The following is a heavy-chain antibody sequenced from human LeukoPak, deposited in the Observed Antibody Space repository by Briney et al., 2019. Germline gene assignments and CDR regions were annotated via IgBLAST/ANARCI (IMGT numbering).Heavy chain of an antibody. D-gene: IGHD6-13*01. CDR1: GFTFSSYS. CDR3: ARFYSSSWYGYYGMDV. V-gene: IGHV3-48*01. CDR2: ISSSSSTI. J-gene: IGHJ6*02. Sequence: GGSLRLSCAASGFTFSSYSMNWVRQAPGKGLEWVSYISSSSSTIYYADSVKGRFTISRDNAKNSLYLQMNSLRAEDTAVYYCARFYSSSWYGYYGMDVWGQGTTVTVSS.